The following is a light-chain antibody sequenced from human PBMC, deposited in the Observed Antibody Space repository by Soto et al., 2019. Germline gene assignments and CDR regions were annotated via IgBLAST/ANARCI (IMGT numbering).Light chain of an antibody. V-gene: IGLV4-69*01. J-gene: IGLJ2*01. Sequence: QPVLTQSPSASASLGASVRLTCTLSSGHSSYVIAWHQQQPEKGPRCLMKFNGDGSLSKGDGIPDRFSGSSSGAERYLTISSLQSEDEADYYCQTWDTGLVFGGGTKLTVL. CDR1: SGHSSYV. CDR2: FNGDGSL. CDR3: QTWDTGLV.